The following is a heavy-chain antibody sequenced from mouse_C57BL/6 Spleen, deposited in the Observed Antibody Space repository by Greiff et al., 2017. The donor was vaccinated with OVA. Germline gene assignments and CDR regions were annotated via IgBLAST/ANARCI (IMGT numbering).Heavy chain of an antibody. J-gene: IGHJ2*01. CDR2: ISYSGST. V-gene: IGHV3-8*01. CDR1: GYSIPSDY. D-gene: IGHD1-1*01. Sequence: DVKLVESGPGLAKPSQTLSLTCSVTGYSIPSDYWNWIRKFPGNKLEYMGYISYSGSTYYNPSLKSRISITRDTSKNQYYLQLNSVTTEDTATYYCARYPTDGSSPYYFDYWGQGTTLTVSS. CDR3: ARYPTDGSSPYYFDY.